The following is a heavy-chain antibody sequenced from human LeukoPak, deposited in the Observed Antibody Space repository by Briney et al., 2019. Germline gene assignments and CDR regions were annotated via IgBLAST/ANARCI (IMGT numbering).Heavy chain of an antibody. CDR1: GFTFSSYG. V-gene: IGHV3-13*01. CDR2: IGIRGDT. Sequence: SGGSLRLSCAASGFTFSSYGMHWVRQVIGKGLEWVSAIGIRGDTHYSGSVKGRFTISRENAESSLYLQMNSLRAEDTAVYYCASGGIQVSGIDEFDYWGQGTLVTVSS. J-gene: IGHJ4*02. D-gene: IGHD5-18*01. CDR3: ASGGIQVSGIDEFDY.